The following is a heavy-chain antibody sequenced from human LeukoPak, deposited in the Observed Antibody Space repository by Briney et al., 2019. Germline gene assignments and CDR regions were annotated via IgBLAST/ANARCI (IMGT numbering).Heavy chain of an antibody. V-gene: IGHV3-64*01. CDR2: ISSFGISP. CDR1: GFTFSSYA. Sequence: GSLRLSCAASGFTFSSYAMHWVRQAPGKGLEYVSAISSFGISPYYANSVKGRFTISRDNSKNMLYLQMDSLRGEDMAVYFCARERAEERYFDYWGQGTLVTVSS. CDR3: ARERAEERYFDY. J-gene: IGHJ4*02.